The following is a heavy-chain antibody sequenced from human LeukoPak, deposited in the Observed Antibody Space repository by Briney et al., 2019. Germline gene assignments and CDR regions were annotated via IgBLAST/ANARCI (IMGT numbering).Heavy chain of an antibody. J-gene: IGHJ4*02. Sequence: SESLSLTCTVSGGSIFSTSFYWGWIRQPPGKGLEWIGSMYYDGTTYHNPSLKSRITISVDTSSSQFSLRLTSVTAADTAVYFCARRSDSGSDDGEDYFDSWGQGTLVTVSS. CDR1: GGSIFSTSFY. CDR2: MYYDGTT. V-gene: IGHV4-39*01. D-gene: IGHD1-26*01. CDR3: ARRSDSGSDDGEDYFDS.